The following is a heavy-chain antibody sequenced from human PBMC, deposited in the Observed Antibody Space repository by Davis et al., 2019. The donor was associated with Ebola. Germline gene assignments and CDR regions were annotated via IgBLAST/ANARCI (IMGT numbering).Heavy chain of an antibody. J-gene: IGHJ4*02. CDR3: ARGMGYCSSTSCYSWGPPDY. D-gene: IGHD2-2*01. V-gene: IGHV4-59*08. CDR1: GGSISSYY. Sequence: SETLSLTCTVPGGSISSYYWSWIRQPPGKGLEWIGYIYYSGSTYYNPSLKSRVTISVDTSKNQFSLKLSSVTAADTAVYYCARGMGYCSSTSCYSWGPPDYWGQGTLVTVSS. CDR2: IYYSGST.